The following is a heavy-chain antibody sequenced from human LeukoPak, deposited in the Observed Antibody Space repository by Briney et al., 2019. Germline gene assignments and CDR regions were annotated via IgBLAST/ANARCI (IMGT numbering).Heavy chain of an antibody. D-gene: IGHD4-17*01. J-gene: IGHJ6*02. CDR3: AREGDYGDYEGYYGMDV. CDR2: ISGSGGNT. V-gene: IGHV3-23*01. CDR1: GFTFSSYA. Sequence: GGSLRLSCAASGFTFSSYAMSWVRQAPGKGLEWVSSISGSGGNTFYADSVKGRFTISRDNSKNTLYLQMNSLRAEDTAVYYCAREGDYGDYEGYYGMDVWGQGTTVTVSS.